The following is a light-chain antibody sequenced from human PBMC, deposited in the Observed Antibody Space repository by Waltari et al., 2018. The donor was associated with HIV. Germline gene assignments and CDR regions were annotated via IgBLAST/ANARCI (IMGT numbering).Light chain of an antibody. Sequence: QSVLTQPPSVSAAPGQKVTISCSGSSSNIGKNYVCWYQQLPGTAPKLLIYDNKKRPSGIPDRFSGSKSGTSATLGITGLQTGDEADYYCGTWDSSLSAWVFGGGTKLTVL. CDR3: GTWDSSLSAWV. CDR1: SSNIGKNY. CDR2: DNK. J-gene: IGLJ3*02. V-gene: IGLV1-51*01.